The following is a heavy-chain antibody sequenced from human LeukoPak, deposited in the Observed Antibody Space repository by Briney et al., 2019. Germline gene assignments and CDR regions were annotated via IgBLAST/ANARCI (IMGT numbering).Heavy chain of an antibody. CDR2: ISGSGGST. J-gene: IGHJ5*02. V-gene: IGHV3-23*01. Sequence: GGSLRLSCAASGFTFSSYAMSWVRQAPGKGLEWVSAISGSGGSTYYAESVKGRFTIYRDNSKNTLYLQMNSLRAEDTAVYYCAKDGIVVVTAIPDWFDPWGQGTLVTVSS. D-gene: IGHD2-21*02. CDR1: GFTFSSYA. CDR3: AKDGIVVVTAIPDWFDP.